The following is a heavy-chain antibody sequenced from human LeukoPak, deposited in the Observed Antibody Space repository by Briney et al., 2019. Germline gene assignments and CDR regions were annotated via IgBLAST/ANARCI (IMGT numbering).Heavy chain of an antibody. Sequence: SETPALTCGVSGGSISSTNWWTWVRQPPGEGLEWIGEVHLSGRTNYNPSLESRVTMSVDMSENHISLKLTSVTAADTAVYYCAREGGPHRPLDYSGQGTLVTVSS. J-gene: IGHJ4*02. CDR2: VHLSGRT. CDR3: AREGGPHRPLDY. CDR1: GGSISSTNW. V-gene: IGHV4-4*02.